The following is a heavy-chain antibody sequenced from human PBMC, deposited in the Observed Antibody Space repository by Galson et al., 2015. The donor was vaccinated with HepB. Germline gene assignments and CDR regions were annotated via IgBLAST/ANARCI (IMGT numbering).Heavy chain of an antibody. CDR2: IDPSDSYT. D-gene: IGHD2-2*01. J-gene: IGHJ2*01. Sequence: QSGAEVKKPGESLRISCKGSGYSFTSYWISWVRQMPGKGLEWMGRIDPSDSYTNYSPSFQGHVTISADKSISTAYLQWSSLKASDTAMYYCARQGSTSSSGAFYWYFDLWGRGTLVTVSS. CDR1: GYSFTSYW. CDR3: ARQGSTSSSGAFYWYFDL. V-gene: IGHV5-10-1*01.